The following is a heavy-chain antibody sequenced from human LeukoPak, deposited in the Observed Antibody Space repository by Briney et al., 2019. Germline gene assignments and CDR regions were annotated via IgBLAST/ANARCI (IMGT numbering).Heavy chain of an antibody. Sequence: PSETLSLTCTVSGGSISSYYWSWIRQPPGKGLEWIGYIYYSGSTNYNPSLKSRVTISVDTSKNQFSLKLSSVTAADTAVYYCWVSSSWTFIDYWGQGTLVTVSS. CDR2: IYYSGST. CDR1: GGSISSYY. V-gene: IGHV4-59*08. D-gene: IGHD6-13*01. J-gene: IGHJ4*02. CDR3: WVSSSWTFIDY.